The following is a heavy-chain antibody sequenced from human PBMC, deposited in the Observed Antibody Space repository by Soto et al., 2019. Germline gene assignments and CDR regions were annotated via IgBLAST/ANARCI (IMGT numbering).Heavy chain of an antibody. J-gene: IGHJ4*02. CDR3: ARTYYDILTGYFYLFDY. D-gene: IGHD3-9*01. CDR2: IYYSGST. CDR1: GGSISSYY. V-gene: IGHV4-59*01. Sequence: SETLSLTCTVSGGSISSYYWSWIRQPPGKGLEWIGYIYYSGSTNYNPSLKSRVTISVDTSKNQFSLKLSSVTAADTAVYYCARTYYDILTGYFYLFDYWGQGTLVTVSS.